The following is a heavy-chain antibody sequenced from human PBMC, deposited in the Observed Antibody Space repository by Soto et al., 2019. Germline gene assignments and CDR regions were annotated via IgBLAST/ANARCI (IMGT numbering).Heavy chain of an antibody. D-gene: IGHD3-22*01. J-gene: IGHJ6*02. CDR3: ARTPYYYDSSGYRLDV. V-gene: IGHV3-53*01. CDR1: GFTVSSNY. Sequence: PGGSLRLSCAASGFTVSSNYMSWVRQAPGKGLEWVSVIYSGGSTYYADSVKGRFTISRDNSKNTLYLQMNSLRAEDTAVYYCARTPYYYDSSGYRLDVWGQGTTVTVS. CDR2: IYSGGST.